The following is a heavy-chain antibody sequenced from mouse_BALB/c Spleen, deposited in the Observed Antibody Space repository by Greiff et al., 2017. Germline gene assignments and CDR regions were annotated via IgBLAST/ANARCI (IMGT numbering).Heavy chain of an antibody. V-gene: IGHV1S34*01. CDR1: GYSFTGYY. Sequence: LVKTGASVKISCKASGYSFTGYYMHWVKQSHGKSLEWIGYISCYNGATSYNQKFKGKATFTVDTSSSTAYMQFNSLTSEDSAVYYCARLDGSSLYWYFDVWGAGTTVTVSS. D-gene: IGHD1-1*01. CDR2: ISCYNGAT. J-gene: IGHJ1*01. CDR3: ARLDGSSLYWYFDV.